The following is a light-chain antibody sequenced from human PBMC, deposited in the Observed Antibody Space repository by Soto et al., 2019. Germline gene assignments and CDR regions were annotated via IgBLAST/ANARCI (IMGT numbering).Light chain of an antibody. CDR3: QQYNSYPLT. CDR2: KAS. V-gene: IGKV1-5*03. Sequence: DIQMTQSPSTLSASVGDRVTITCRASQSIRSGLAWYQQKPGKAPNLLIYKASSLESGVPSRFSGSGSGTEFTLTLSSLQPDDFATYCCQQYNSYPLTFGGGTKVEIK. CDR1: QSIRSG. J-gene: IGKJ4*01.